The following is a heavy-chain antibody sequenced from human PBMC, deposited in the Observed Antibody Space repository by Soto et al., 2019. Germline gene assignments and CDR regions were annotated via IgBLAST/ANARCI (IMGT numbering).Heavy chain of an antibody. J-gene: IGHJ6*02. V-gene: IGHV4-59*01. CDR3: ARGGYDFWSGYFPYYYYGMDV. D-gene: IGHD3-3*01. CDR2: IYYSGST. CDR1: GGSISSYS. Sequence: PSDTLSLTCTGSGGSISSYSWSWIRQRPGKGLEWIGYIYYSGSTNYNPSLKSRVTISVDTSKNQFSLKLSSVTAADTAVYYCARGGYDFWSGYFPYYYYGMDVWGQGNTVTVSS.